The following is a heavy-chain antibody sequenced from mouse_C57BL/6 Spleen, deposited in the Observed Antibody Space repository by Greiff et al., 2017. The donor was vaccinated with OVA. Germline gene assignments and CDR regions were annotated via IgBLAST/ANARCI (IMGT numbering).Heavy chain of an antibody. J-gene: IGHJ3*01. V-gene: IGHV1-54*01. CDR3: ARKDGYYGGFAY. D-gene: IGHD2-3*01. CDR1: GYAFTNYL. Sequence: VQLQQSGAELVRPGTSVKVSCKASGYAFTNYLIEWVKQRPGQGLEWIGVINPGSGGTNYNEKFKGKATLTADKSSSTAYMQLSSLTSEDSAVYFCARKDGYYGGFAYWGQGTLVTVSA. CDR2: INPGSGGT.